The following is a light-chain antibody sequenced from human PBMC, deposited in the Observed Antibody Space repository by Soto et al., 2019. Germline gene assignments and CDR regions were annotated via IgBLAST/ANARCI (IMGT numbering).Light chain of an antibody. CDR1: QSVTSSY. CDR3: QQYGSSPRT. Sequence: ESVXTQSPXTLSLSPGERATLSCRASQSVTSSYLAWYQQKPGQAPRLLIYGASSRATGIPDRFSGSGSGTDFTLTISGLEPEDFAVYYCQQYGSSPRTFGQGTKVEIK. V-gene: IGKV3-20*01. J-gene: IGKJ1*01. CDR2: GAS.